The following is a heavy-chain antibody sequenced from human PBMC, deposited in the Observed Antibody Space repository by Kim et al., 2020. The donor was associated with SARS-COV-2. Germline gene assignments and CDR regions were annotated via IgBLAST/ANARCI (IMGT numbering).Heavy chain of an antibody. CDR3: ARASSTSCPCYYMDV. D-gene: IGHD2-2*01. Sequence: GGSLRLSCAASEFTFSTYWMYWVRQAPGKGLVWVSRISSSGNSTNYADSVKGRFTISRDNAKNTLYLQMNSLRAEDTAVYYCARASSTSCPCYYMDVWGKGPTVTVS. V-gene: IGHV3-74*01. CDR1: EFTFSTYW. CDR2: ISSSGNST. J-gene: IGHJ6*03.